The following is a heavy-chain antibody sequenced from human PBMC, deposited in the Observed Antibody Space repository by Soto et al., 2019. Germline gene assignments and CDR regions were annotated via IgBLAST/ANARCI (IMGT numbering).Heavy chain of an antibody. Sequence: EVQLLESGGGLVQPGGSLRLSCAASGFTFSSYAMSWVRQAPGKGLEWVSAISGCGGSTYYADSVKGRFTISRDNSKNTLYLQMNSLRADDTAVYYCAKGSGSSSWVWDNFAYWGQGTLVTVSS. CDR3: AKGSGSSSWVWDNFAY. J-gene: IGHJ4*02. CDR2: ISGCGGST. V-gene: IGHV3-23*01. D-gene: IGHD6-13*01. CDR1: GFTFSSYA.